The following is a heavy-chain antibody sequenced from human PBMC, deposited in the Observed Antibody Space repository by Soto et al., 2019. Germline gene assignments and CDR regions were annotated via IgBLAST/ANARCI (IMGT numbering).Heavy chain of an antibody. Sequence: SETLSLTCTVAGASISTYYWSCIRQPPGKGLEWIGYIYYSESTNYNPSLKSRVTISVDTSKNQFSLKLSSVTAADTAVYYCARHRAAAGKRPKLYFDYWGQGTLVTVSS. CDR1: GASISTYY. CDR3: ARHRAAAGKRPKLYFDY. D-gene: IGHD6-13*01. J-gene: IGHJ4*02. CDR2: IYYSEST. V-gene: IGHV4-59*08.